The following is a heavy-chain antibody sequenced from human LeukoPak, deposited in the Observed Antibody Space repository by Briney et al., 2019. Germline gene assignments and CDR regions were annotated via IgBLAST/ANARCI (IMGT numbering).Heavy chain of an antibody. J-gene: IGHJ4*02. Sequence: PGGSLRLSCTASGITFSSYVMNWVRQAPGKGLEWVSSISSSSSYIYYADSVKGRFTISRDNAKNSLYLQMNSLRAEDTAVYYCTTDLVFPYYDILTGYYYWGQGTLVTVSS. D-gene: IGHD3-9*01. CDR3: TTDLVFPYYDILTGYYY. CDR2: ISSSSSYI. CDR1: GITFSSYV. V-gene: IGHV3-21*01.